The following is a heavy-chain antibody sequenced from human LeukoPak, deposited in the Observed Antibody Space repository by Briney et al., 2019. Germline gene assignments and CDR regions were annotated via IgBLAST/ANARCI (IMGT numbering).Heavy chain of an antibody. CDR3: ARVYCSGGSCYRHHNWFDP. Sequence: SETLSLTCAVYGGSFSGYYWSWIRQPPGKGLEWIGEINHSGSTNYNPSLKSRVTISVDTSKNRFSLKLSSVTAADTAVYYCARVYCSGGSCYRHHNWFDPWGQGTLVTVSS. J-gene: IGHJ5*02. CDR1: GGSFSGYY. V-gene: IGHV4-34*01. CDR2: INHSGST. D-gene: IGHD2-15*01.